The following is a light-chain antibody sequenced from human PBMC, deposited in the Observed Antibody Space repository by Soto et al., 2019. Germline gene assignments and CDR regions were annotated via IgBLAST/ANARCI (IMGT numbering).Light chain of an antibody. J-gene: IGKJ5*01. CDR2: NAS. V-gene: IGKV3-11*01. Sequence: EIVLTQSPAALSVSPGERAILSCWASQSVSTFLAWFQQKPGQPPRLLIYNASNRTTGIPARFSGSGSGTDFTLTISSLEPEDFAVYYCQQRGDWPPITFGQGTRLEIK. CDR3: QQRGDWPPIT. CDR1: QSVSTF.